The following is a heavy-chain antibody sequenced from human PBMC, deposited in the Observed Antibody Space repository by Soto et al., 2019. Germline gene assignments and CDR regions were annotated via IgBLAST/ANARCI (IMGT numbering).Heavy chain of an antibody. Sequence: PGGSLRLSCAASGFTFTNYAMSWVRQAPGKGLEWVSSISGSGGSTYYADSVKGRFTISSDISKNTLYLQMNSLRAEDTAVYYCAKEISSTWFPLDYWGQGTLVTVSP. CDR3: AKEISSTWFPLDY. V-gene: IGHV3-23*01. CDR1: GFTFTNYA. J-gene: IGHJ4*02. D-gene: IGHD6-13*01. CDR2: ISGSGGST.